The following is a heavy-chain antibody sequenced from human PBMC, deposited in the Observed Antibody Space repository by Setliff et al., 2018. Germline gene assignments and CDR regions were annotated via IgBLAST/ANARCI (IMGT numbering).Heavy chain of an antibody. Sequence: SETLSLTCTVSGGSTSSSSYYWGWIRQPPGKGLEWIGSIYYSGSTYYNPSLKSRVTISVDTSKNQFSLKLSSVTAADTAVYYCARDPRLWIKFGGECLWDYWGQGTLVTVSS. CDR3: ARDPRLWIKFGGECLWDY. D-gene: IGHD3-16*01. J-gene: IGHJ4*02. CDR1: GGSTSSSSYY. V-gene: IGHV4-39*07. CDR2: IYYSGST.